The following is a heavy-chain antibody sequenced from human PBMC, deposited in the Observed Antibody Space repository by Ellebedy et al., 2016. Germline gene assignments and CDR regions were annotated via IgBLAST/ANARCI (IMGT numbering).Heavy chain of an antibody. V-gene: IGHV1-69*04. CDR2: IIPILGIA. Sequence: SVKVSXKASRGTFSSYAISWVRQAPGQGLEWMGRIIPILGIANYAQKFQGRVTITADKSTSTAYMELSSLRSEDTAVYYCAREGGYNYPNYWGQGTLVTVSS. CDR1: RGTFSSYA. J-gene: IGHJ4*02. CDR3: AREGGYNYPNY. D-gene: IGHD5-24*01.